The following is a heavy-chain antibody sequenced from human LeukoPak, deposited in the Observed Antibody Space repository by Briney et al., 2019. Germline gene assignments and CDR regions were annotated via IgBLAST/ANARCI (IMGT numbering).Heavy chain of an antibody. CDR3: ARDRALRYFYRPPPPAYYYYYGMDV. V-gene: IGHV1-69*13. Sequence: SVKVSCKASGGTFSSYAISWVRQAPGQGLEWMGGIIPIFGTANYAQKFQGRVTITADESTSTAYMELSSLRSEETAGYYCARDRALRYFYRPPPPAYYYYYGMDVWGKGTTVTVSS. CDR2: IIPIFGTA. J-gene: IGHJ6*04. D-gene: IGHD3-9*01. CDR1: GGTFSSYA.